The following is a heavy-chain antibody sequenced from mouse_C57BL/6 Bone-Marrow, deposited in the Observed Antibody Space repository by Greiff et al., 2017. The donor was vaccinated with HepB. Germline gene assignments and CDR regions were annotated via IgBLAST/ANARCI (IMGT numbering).Heavy chain of an antibody. V-gene: IGHV2-9*01. CDR1: GFSLTSYG. CDR2: IWGGGST. D-gene: IGHD1-1*01. Sequence: VKVIESGPGLVAPSQSLSITCTVSGFSLTSYGVDWVRQPPGKGLEWLGVIWGGGSTNYNSALMSRLSISKDNSKSQVFLKMNSLQTDDTAMYYCAKHHYGSSPYYYAMDYWGQGTSVTVSS. J-gene: IGHJ4*01. CDR3: AKHHYGSSPYYYAMDY.